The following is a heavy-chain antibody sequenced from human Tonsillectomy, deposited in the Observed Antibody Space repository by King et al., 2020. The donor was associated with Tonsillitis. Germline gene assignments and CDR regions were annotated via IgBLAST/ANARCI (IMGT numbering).Heavy chain of an antibody. CDR1: GGSISSYY. CDR3: ARHGGYTSYYFDY. J-gene: IGHJ4*02. V-gene: IGHV4-59*08. D-gene: IGHD6-13*01. CDR2: IYYSGST. Sequence: QLQESGPGLVKPSETLSLTCTVSGGSISSYYWSWIRQPPGKGLEWIGYIYYSGSTNYNPSLKSRVTISVDTSKNQFSLNLSSVTAADTAVYYCARHGGYTSYYFDYWGQGTLVAVSS.